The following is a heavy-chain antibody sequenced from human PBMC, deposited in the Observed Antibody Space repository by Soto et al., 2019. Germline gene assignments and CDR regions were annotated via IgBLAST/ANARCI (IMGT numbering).Heavy chain of an antibody. J-gene: IGHJ6*02. CDR3: ARDLDIAAAGPYYYYYGMDV. CDR2: IIPIFGTA. CDR1: GGTFSSYA. Sequence: SVKVSCKASGGTFSSYAISWVRQAPGQGLEWMGGIIPIFGTANYAQKFQGRVTITADKSTSTAYMELSSLRSEDTAVYYCARDLDIAAAGPYYYYYGMDVWGQGTTVTAP. D-gene: IGHD6-13*01. V-gene: IGHV1-69*06.